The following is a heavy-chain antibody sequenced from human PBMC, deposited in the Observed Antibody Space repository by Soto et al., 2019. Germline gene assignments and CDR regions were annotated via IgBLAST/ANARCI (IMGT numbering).Heavy chain of an antibody. CDR1: GGSFSGYY. J-gene: IGHJ6*02. CDR3: SGGAPSMDV. D-gene: IGHD2-15*01. V-gene: IGHV4-34*01. Sequence: SETLSLTCAVYGGSFSGYYWSWIRQPPGKGLEWIGEINHSGSTNYNPSLKSRVTISVDTSKNQFSLKLSSVTAADTAVYYCSGGAPSMDVWGQGTSVTVSS. CDR2: INHSGST.